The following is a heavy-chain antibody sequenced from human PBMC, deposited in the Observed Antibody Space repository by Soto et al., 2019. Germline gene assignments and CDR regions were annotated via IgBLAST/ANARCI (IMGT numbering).Heavy chain of an antibody. Sequence: EVQLVESGGGLVKPGGSLTLSCAASGFTFNNAWMSWVRQAPGKGLEWVGRIKSKTDGGTTDYAAPVKGRFSISRDDSKSTLYLQMNSLKAEDTAVYFCATHLGEFFSLEYWGQGTLVTVSS. CDR3: ATHLGEFFSLEY. D-gene: IGHD3-16*01. CDR1: GFTFNNAW. V-gene: IGHV3-15*01. CDR2: IKSKTDGGTT. J-gene: IGHJ4*02.